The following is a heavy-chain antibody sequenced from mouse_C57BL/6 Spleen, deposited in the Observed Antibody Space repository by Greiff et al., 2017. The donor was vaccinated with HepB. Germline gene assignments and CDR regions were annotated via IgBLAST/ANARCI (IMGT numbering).Heavy chain of an antibody. Sequence: VQLQQSGAELVRPGTSVKVSCKASGYAFTNYLIEWVKQRPGQGLEWIGVINPGSGGTNYNEKFKGKATLTADKSSSTAYMQLSSLTSEDSAVYFCARSNWDVYAMDYWGQGTSVTVSS. J-gene: IGHJ4*01. CDR1: GYAFTNYL. CDR2: INPGSGGT. D-gene: IGHD4-1*02. V-gene: IGHV1-54*01. CDR3: ARSNWDVYAMDY.